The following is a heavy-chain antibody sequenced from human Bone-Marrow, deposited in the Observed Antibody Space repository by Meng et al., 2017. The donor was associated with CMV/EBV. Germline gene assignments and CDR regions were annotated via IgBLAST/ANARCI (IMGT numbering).Heavy chain of an antibody. Sequence: SVKVSCKASGGTSNTYTFNWVRQAPGRGLEWMGGIIPYLDEPNYAQTFQGRVTITSDRSTAAYMELSSLRSEDTAVYFCAGRRTTGTRGAYFYYGIDVWGQGTAVTVSS. V-gene: IGHV1-69*10. CDR1: GGTSNTYT. CDR2: IIPYLDEP. CDR3: AGRRTTGTRGAYFYYGIDV. D-gene: IGHD1-1*01. J-gene: IGHJ6*02.